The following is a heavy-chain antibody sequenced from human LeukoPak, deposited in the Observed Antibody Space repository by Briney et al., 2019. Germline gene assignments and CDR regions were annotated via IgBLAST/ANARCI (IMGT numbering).Heavy chain of an antibody. J-gene: IGHJ4*02. Sequence: SETLSLTCAVSGASISGSYWSWIRQPPGKGLEWIGYMYYSGIANSSPSLNSRVTISLDTSKNQFSLRLRSVTAADTAVYYCARHPDSVAGFDSWGQGALVSVSS. V-gene: IGHV4-59*08. CDR2: MYYSGIA. CDR3: ARHPDSVAGFDS. D-gene: IGHD3-16*01. CDR1: GASISGSY.